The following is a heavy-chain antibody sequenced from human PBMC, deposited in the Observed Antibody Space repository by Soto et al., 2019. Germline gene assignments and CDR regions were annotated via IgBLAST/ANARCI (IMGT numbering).Heavy chain of an antibody. V-gene: IGHV3-30*18. J-gene: IGHJ6*02. CDR3: AKDRHSGSYFDYYYGIDV. CDR2: ISFDGSNK. D-gene: IGHD1-26*01. CDR1: GFTFSSYG. Sequence: GGSLRLSCAASGFTFSSYGMHWVRQAPGKGLEWVAVISFDGSNKYYADSVKGRFTISRDNSKNTLYLQMNSLRAEDTAVYYCAKDRHSGSYFDYYYGIDVWGQGTTVTVSS.